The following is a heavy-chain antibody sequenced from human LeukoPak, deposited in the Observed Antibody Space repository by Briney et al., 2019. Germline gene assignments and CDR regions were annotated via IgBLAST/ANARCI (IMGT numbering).Heavy chain of an antibody. CDR3: ARGPPYYYGSGSYYQPGYYYGMDV. D-gene: IGHD3-10*01. V-gene: IGHV1-3*01. CDR2: INAGNGNT. J-gene: IGHJ6*02. CDR1: GYTFTSYA. Sequence: ASVKVSCKASGYTFTSYAMHWVRQAPGQRLEWMGWINAGNGNTKYSQKFQGRVTIIRDTSASTAYMELSSLRSEDTAVYYCARGPPYYYGSGSYYQPGYYYGMDVWGQGTTVTVSS.